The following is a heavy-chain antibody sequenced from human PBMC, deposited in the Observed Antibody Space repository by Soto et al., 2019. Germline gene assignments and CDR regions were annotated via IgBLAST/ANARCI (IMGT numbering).Heavy chain of an antibody. CDR1: GFTFSDYS. D-gene: IGHD2-21*02. Sequence: EVQLVESGGRLVKPGGSLRLSCAASGFTFSDYSMNWVRQAPGKGLEWVSCLSISTSYIYYADSVKGRFSISRDNAKNALYLQMDSLRVEHTAVYYCTRGSYGDPWDYWGKGTLVTVSS. CDR3: TRGSYGDPWDY. CDR2: LSISTSYI. J-gene: IGHJ4*02. V-gene: IGHV3-21*01.